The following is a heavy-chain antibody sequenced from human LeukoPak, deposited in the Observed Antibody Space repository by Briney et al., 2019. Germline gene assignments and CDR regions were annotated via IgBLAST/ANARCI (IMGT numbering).Heavy chain of an antibody. D-gene: IGHD3-10*01. J-gene: IGHJ3*02. CDR2: IKQDGSEK. Sequence: GGSLRLSCAASGFTLSSYWMSWVRPPPGKGLEWVANIKQDGSEKYYVDSVKGRFTISRDNGKNSLYLQMNSLGAEDTAVYYCARGGPHFYGSGSYGAFDIWGQGTMVTVSS. CDR3: ARGGPHFYGSGSYGAFDI. V-gene: IGHV3-7*01. CDR1: GFTLSSYW.